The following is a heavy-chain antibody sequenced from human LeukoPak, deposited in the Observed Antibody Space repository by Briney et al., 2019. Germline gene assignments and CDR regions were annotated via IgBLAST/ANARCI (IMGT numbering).Heavy chain of an antibody. CDR1: GFTSDDYA. V-gene: IGHV3-9*02. Sequence: PGRSLRLSCAASGFTSDDYAMHWVRQASGKGLEWVSGISWNSGSIGYADSVKGRFTISRDNAKNSLYLQMNSLRAEDMALYYCAKDARGYYGSGSSLFDYWGQGTLVTVSS. J-gene: IGHJ4*02. D-gene: IGHD3-10*01. CDR2: ISWNSGSI. CDR3: AKDARGYYGSGSSLFDY.